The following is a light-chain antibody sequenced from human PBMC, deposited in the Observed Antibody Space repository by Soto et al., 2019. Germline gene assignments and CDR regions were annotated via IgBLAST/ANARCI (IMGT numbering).Light chain of an antibody. CDR2: DAS. CDR3: QQRSNWPRGT. Sequence: EIVMTHSPATLSVSPGEIATLSCRASQSVSSKLAWYQQKPGQAPRLLIYDASNRATGIPARFSGSGSGTDFTLTISSLEPEDFAVYYCQQRSNWPRGTFGQGTKVDIK. J-gene: IGKJ1*01. V-gene: IGKV3-11*01. CDR1: QSVSSK.